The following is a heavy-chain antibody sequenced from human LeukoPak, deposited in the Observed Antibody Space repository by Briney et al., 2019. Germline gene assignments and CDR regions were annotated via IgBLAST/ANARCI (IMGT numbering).Heavy chain of an antibody. Sequence: PGGSLRLSCAASGFTFSSYAMSWVRQAPGRGLEWVANIDQDGSEKHYVDSVKGRFTISRDNAKNSLYLQMNSLRAEDTAVYYCVRDMGFWSGVFDYWGQGTLVTVSS. CDR3: VRDMGFWSGVFDY. CDR2: IDQDGSEK. J-gene: IGHJ4*02. CDR1: GFTFSSYA. V-gene: IGHV3-7*01. D-gene: IGHD3-3*01.